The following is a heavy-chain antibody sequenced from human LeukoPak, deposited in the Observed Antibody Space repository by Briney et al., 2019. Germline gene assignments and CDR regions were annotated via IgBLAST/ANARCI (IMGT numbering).Heavy chain of an antibody. Sequence: GESLKISCKDSGHSFTSYWIGWVRQMPGKGLEWMGIIYPGDSDTRYSPSFQGQVTISADESISTAYLQWSSLKASDTAMYYCARAKAYSSSRYYFDYWGQGTLVTVSS. V-gene: IGHV5-51*01. CDR2: IYPGDSDT. J-gene: IGHJ4*02. CDR3: ARAKAYSSSRYYFDY. CDR1: GHSFTSYW. D-gene: IGHD6-13*01.